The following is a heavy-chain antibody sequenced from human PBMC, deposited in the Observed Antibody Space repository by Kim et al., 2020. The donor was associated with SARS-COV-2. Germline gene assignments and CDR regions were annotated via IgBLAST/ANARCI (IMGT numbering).Heavy chain of an antibody. V-gene: IGHV3-30*18. Sequence: GGSLRLSCAASGFTFSSYGMHWVRQAPGKGLEWVAVISYDGSNKYYADSVKGRFTISRDNSKNTLYLQMNSLRAEDTAVYYCAKEFFTTVNYGMDVWGQG. CDR2: ISYDGSNK. J-gene: IGHJ6*02. D-gene: IGHD4-17*01. CDR1: GFTFSSYG. CDR3: AKEFFTTVNYGMDV.